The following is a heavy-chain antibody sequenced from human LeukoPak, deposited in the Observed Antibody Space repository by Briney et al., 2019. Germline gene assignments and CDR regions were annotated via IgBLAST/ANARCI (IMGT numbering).Heavy chain of an antibody. J-gene: IGHJ4*02. CDR1: GGSVSSDSFY. V-gene: IGHV4-61*01. CDR3: ARETAMISTWSSFDY. D-gene: IGHD5-18*01. Sequence: SETLSLTCSVSGGSVSSDSFYWSWIRQPPGKGLEWIGYIYYSGRTFYNPSLKSRVTISVDTSKNQFSLKLSSVTAAVTAVYYCARETAMISTWSSFDYWGQGILVTVSS. CDR2: IYYSGRT.